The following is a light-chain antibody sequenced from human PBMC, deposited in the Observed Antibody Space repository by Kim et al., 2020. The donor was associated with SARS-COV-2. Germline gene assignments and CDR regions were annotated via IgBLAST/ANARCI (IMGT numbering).Light chain of an antibody. J-gene: IGLJ3*02. Sequence: GQSITCSFTGTSINVGGYNYVSWYQQHPGKAPKLMIYDVSDRPSGVSNRFSGSKSGNTASLTISGLQAEDEADYYCSSYTSSSTWVFGGGTKLTVL. CDR2: DVS. CDR3: SSYTSSSTWV. V-gene: IGLV2-14*03. CDR1: SINVGGYNY.